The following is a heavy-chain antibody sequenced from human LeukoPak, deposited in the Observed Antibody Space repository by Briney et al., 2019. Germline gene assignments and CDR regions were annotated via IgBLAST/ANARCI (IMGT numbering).Heavy chain of an antibody. CDR1: GYTFTDYY. CDR3: ARDGTTVVGATIPFDY. Sequence: GASVKVSCKASGYTFTDYYLHWVRQAPGHGLEWMGWINPKTGVTKYAQNFQGRVTMTRDTSISTAYMDLSSLRSDDTAVYYCARDGTTVVGATIPFDYWGQGTLVTVSS. J-gene: IGHJ4*02. D-gene: IGHD1-26*01. CDR2: INPKTGVT. V-gene: IGHV1-2*02.